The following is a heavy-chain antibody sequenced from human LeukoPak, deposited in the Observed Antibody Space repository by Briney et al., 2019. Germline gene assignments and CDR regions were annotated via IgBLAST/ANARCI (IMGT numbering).Heavy chain of an antibody. CDR2: IKQDGSEK. D-gene: IGHD1-26*01. CDR1: GFNFSINW. J-gene: IGHJ4*02. Sequence: GGSLRLSCAASGFNFSINWMSWVRQAPGKGLEWVANIKQDGSEKYYVESVKGRFTISRDNAKNSLYLQMNSLRAEDTAVYYCARAQGAGYYFDYWGQGTLVTVSS. CDR3: ARAQGAGYYFDY. V-gene: IGHV3-7*01.